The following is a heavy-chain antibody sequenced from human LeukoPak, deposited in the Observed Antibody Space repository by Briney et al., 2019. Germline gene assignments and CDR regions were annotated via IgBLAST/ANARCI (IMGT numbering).Heavy chain of an antibody. D-gene: IGHD6-19*01. CDR1: GFTFSSYS. V-gene: IGHV3-21*01. CDR3: ARAGIAVAGTWGNDY. Sequence: GGSLRLSCAASGFTFSSYSMNWVRQAPGKGLEWVSSISSSSYIYYADSVTGRFTISRDNAKNSMYLQMSSLRAEETAVYSCARAGIAVAGTWGNDYWGQGTLVTVSS. J-gene: IGHJ4*02. CDR2: ISSSSYI.